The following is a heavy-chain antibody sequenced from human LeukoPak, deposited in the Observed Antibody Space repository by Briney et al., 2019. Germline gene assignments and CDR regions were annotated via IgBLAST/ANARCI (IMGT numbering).Heavy chain of an antibody. D-gene: IGHD1-26*01. Sequence: PSETLSLTCTVSGGSISGYYWSWIRQPPGKGLEWIGYIYYSGSTNYNPSLKSRVTISVDTSKNQFSLKLSSVTAADTAVYYCASTTIVGANTHAFDIWGQGTMVTVSS. CDR2: IYYSGST. V-gene: IGHV4-59*01. CDR3: ASTTIVGANTHAFDI. CDR1: GGSISGYY. J-gene: IGHJ3*02.